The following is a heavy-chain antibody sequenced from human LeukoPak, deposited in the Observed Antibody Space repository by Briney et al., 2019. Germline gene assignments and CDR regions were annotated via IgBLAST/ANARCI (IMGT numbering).Heavy chain of an antibody. CDR2: ITPIFRTP. J-gene: IGHJ6*03. CDR1: GGTSSTYT. Sequence: SVKVSCKASGGTSSTYTITWVRQAPGQGLEWMGGITPIFRTPNYAQKFQGRVTITTDESTSTAYMELSSLKSEDTAIYYCARVDRYYFYLDVWGKGTTVTVSS. CDR3: ARVDRYYFYLDV. V-gene: IGHV1-69*05.